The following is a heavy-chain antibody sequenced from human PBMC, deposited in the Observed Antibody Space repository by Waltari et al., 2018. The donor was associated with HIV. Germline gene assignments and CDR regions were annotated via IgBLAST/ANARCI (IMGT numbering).Heavy chain of an antibody. J-gene: IGHJ4*02. CDR3: ASLLGGGDFDY. CDR2: INPNSGGT. D-gene: IGHD3-16*01. CDR1: GYTFHGYY. Sequence: QVQLVQSGADVKKPGASVRVSCKASGYTFHGYYMHWVRQAPGQGLEWLGWINPNSGGTNYAQNFQGRVTMTRDTSISTAYMELSRLRSDDTAVYYCASLLGGGDFDYWGQGTLVTVSS. V-gene: IGHV1-2*02.